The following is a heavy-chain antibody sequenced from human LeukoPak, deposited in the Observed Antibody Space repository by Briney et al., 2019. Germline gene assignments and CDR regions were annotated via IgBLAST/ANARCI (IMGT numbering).Heavy chain of an antibody. CDR3: ARDEKMFMRTIWFGELWSNVFDY. D-gene: IGHD3-10*01. J-gene: IGHJ4*02. V-gene: IGHV1-2*02. Sequence: ASVKVSCKASGYTFTDYYLHWLRQAPGQGLEWMGWINPNSGGTNYAQKFQGRVTMTRDTSISTAYMELSRLRSDDTAVYYCARDEKMFMRTIWFGELWSNVFDYWGQGTLVTVSS. CDR2: INPNSGGT. CDR1: GYTFTDYY.